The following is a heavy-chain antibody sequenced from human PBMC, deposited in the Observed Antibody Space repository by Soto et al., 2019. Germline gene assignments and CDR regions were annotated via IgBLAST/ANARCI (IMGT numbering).Heavy chain of an antibody. J-gene: IGHJ6*04. CDR1: GFTVSSNY. V-gene: IGHV3-53*04. CDR2: IYSGGST. D-gene: IGHD3-10*01. CDR3: ARDTGTTMVRGVIWPSRSDV. Sequence: GGSLRLSCAASGFTVSSNYMSWVRQAPGKGLEWVSVIYSGGSTYYADSVKGRFTISRHNSKNTLYLQMNSLRAEDTAVYYCARDTGTTMVRGVIWPSRSDVWGKGTTVTVSS.